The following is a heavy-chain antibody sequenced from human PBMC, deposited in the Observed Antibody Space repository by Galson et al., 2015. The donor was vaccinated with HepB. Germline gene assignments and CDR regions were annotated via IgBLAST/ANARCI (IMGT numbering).Heavy chain of an antibody. CDR2: INRDGITT. D-gene: IGHD3-22*01. CDR3: VRVAGDSSGYYYFVPEFYFDY. J-gene: IGHJ4*02. V-gene: IGHV3-74*01. CDR1: GFTFSSYW. Sequence: SLRLSCAASGFTFSSYWMHWVRRGPGKGLVWVSRINRDGITTSYADSVKGRFTIPRDNAKNTLYLQMNSLRAEDTVVYYCVRVAGDSSGYYYFVPEFYFDYWGQGTLVTVSS.